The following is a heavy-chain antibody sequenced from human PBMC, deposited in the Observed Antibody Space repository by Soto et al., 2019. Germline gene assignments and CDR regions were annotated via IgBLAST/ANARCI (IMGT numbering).Heavy chain of an antibody. CDR2: INHSGST. D-gene: IGHD7-27*01. CDR3: AREAGRNHWGRKRNRANWFDP. CDR1: GGSFSGYY. V-gene: IGHV4-34*01. Sequence: SETLSLTCAVYGGSFSGYYWSWIRQPPGKGLEWIGEINHSGSTNYNPSLKSRVTISVDTSKNQFSLKLSSVTAADTAVYYCAREAGRNHWGRKRNRANWFDPWGQGTLVTVSS. J-gene: IGHJ5*02.